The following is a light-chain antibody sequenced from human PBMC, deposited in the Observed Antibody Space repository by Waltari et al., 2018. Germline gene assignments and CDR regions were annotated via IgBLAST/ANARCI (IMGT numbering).Light chain of an antibody. CDR1: QSISNY. CDR2: AAS. V-gene: IGKV1-39*01. CDR3: QQSYSPLTWT. J-gene: IGKJ1*01. Sequence: DIQMTQSPSSLSASVGDRVTITCRASQSISNYLNWYQQKPGKAPKLLIYAASTLQGGVPSRFSGSGSGTDFALSISSLQPDDFATYYCQQSYSPLTWTFGQGTKVEIK.